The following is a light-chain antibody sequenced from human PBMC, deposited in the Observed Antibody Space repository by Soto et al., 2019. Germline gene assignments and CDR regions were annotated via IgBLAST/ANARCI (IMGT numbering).Light chain of an antibody. CDR2: EDS. J-gene: IGLJ2*01. CDR3: CSYAGASTFVI. V-gene: IGLV2-23*02. CDR1: SSDVGSYNL. Sequence: QSALTQPASMSGSPGQSITISCTGTSSDVGSYNLDSWYQHRPGKVPKLIIYEDSARPSGVSDRFSGSKSGNTASLTISGLQSEDEADYYCCSYAGASTFVIFGGGTKLTVL.